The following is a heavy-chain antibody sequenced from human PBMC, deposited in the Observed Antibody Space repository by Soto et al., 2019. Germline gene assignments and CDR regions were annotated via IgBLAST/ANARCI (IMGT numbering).Heavy chain of an antibody. CDR2: ISSSATYI. D-gene: IGHD2-15*01. CDR3: ASPPLSCSGGSCYFGAFHF. CDR1: GFIFSDYS. J-gene: IGHJ4*02. Sequence: PGGSLRLSXAASGFIFSDYSMSWVRQAPGKGLEWVSSISSSATYIHYADSVKGRFTISRDDAKKSLYLQLSNLRVDDTAVYYCASPPLSCSGGSCYFGAFHFWGQGTLVTVSS. V-gene: IGHV3-21*01.